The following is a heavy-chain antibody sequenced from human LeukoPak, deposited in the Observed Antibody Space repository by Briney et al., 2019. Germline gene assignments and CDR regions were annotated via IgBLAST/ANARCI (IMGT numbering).Heavy chain of an antibody. D-gene: IGHD2-2*01. CDR3: ARDFPCSSTSCYGGGNDY. Sequence: GASVKVSCKTTGGRFKSYGFSWVRQAPGQGLEWMGGIIPVFDRPTYAQKFEGRATITADKSTNTTYMEISSLTSDDTAVYYCARDFPCSSTSCYGGGNDYWGQGTLVTVSS. V-gene: IGHV1-69*06. CDR1: GGRFKSYG. CDR2: IIPVFDRP. J-gene: IGHJ4*02.